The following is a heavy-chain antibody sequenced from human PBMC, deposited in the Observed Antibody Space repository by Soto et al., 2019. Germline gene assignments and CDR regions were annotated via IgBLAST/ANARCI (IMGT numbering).Heavy chain of an antibody. CDR2: IIPMYGTA. CDR3: ARVRHCSGGRCSDYYGMDV. J-gene: IGHJ6*02. CDR1: GGTFSSYE. V-gene: IGHV1-69*12. D-gene: IGHD2-15*01. Sequence: QVQLVQSGAEVKKPGSSVKVSCKAPGGTFSSYEIRWVRQAPGQGLEWMGGIIPMYGTANYAHKFQGRVTITADESTSTVYMELSSLRSEDTAVYYCARVRHCSGGRCSDYYGMDVWGQGTTVTVSS.